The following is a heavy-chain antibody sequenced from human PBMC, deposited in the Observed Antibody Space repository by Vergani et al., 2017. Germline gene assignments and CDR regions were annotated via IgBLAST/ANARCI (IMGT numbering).Heavy chain of an antibody. CDR3: AKELIVPGAVPIVTPFDH. CDR1: GFTFSGHA. D-gene: IGHD6-13*01. V-gene: IGHV3-23*01. J-gene: IGHJ4*02. Sequence: EVQLLESGGGVVQPGGSLRLSCAASGFTFSGHAMSWVRQAPGKGLEWVSGITSSGRTTNYADSVNGRFTISRDNSKDTLYLQMNNVRAEDTTVYYCAKELIVPGAVPIVTPFDHWGQGTLVTVSS. CDR2: ITSSGRTT.